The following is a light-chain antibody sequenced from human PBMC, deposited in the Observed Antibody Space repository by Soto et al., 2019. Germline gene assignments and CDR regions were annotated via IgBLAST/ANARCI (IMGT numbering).Light chain of an antibody. V-gene: IGKV1-5*03. J-gene: IGKJ1*01. CDR2: KAS. CDR3: LEYRSYSWT. CDR1: QNSNSW. Sequence: DIQMTQSPSTLSASVRDRVHITCRASQNSNSWLAWYQQKPGKAPSLVIYKASILESGVPFRFSGSGSGTEFTITISSLKPDDCSTYFCLEYRSYSWTLGQGNKVYMK.